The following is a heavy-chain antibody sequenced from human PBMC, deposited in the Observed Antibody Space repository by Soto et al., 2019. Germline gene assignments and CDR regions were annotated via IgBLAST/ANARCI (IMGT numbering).Heavy chain of an antibody. CDR1: ELNIISYG. CDR2: ISYDGSNK. Sequence: PGGLQRHPTTASELNIISYGIHRVRQATGKGLEWVAVISYDGSNKYYSDSVKGRFTISRDNSKNTLYLQMNSLRAEDTAVYYCARDRGNSDYFDYWGQGTLVTVSS. D-gene: IGHD2-21*02. J-gene: IGHJ4*02. V-gene: IGHV3-30-3*01. CDR3: ARDRGNSDYFDY.